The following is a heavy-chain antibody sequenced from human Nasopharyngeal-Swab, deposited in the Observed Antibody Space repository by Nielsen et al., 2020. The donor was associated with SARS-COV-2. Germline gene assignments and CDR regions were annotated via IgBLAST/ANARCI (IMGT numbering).Heavy chain of an antibody. Sequence: GESLKISCAASGLTFSSYSMDWVRQAPGKGLEWVSSISGDSSYIYYADSVQGRFTISRDNAKNSLYLQMNSLRAEDTALYYCARDRFGNSSNTLDYWGQGTLVTVSS. J-gene: IGHJ4*02. CDR2: ISGDSSYI. V-gene: IGHV3-21*01. D-gene: IGHD4-23*01. CDR1: GLTFSSYS. CDR3: ARDRFGNSSNTLDY.